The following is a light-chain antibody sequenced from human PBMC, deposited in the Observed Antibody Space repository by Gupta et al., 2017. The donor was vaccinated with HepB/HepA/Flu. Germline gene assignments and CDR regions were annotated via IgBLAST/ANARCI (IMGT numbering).Light chain of an antibody. Sequence: EIVLTQSPAILSLSPGERATLSCRASQSFNNYLAWYQQRPGQAPRLLIYDATVRATGVPAGFSGGGSGTDFTLTISSLEVEDFATYYCQQRSNWPLTFGGGT. J-gene: IGKJ4*01. CDR3: QQRSNWPLT. CDR2: DAT. V-gene: IGKV3-11*01. CDR1: QSFNNY.